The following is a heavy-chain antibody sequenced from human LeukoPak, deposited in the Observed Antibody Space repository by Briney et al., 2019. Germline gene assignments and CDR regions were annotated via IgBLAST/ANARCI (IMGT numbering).Heavy chain of an antibody. Sequence: GGSLRLSCAASGFTFDDYGMSWVRQAPGKGLEWVSGINWNGGSTGYADSVKGRFTISRDNAKNSLYLQMNSLRAEDTALYYCARDQVLLWLSWFDPWGQGTLVTVSS. J-gene: IGHJ5*02. D-gene: IGHD3-10*01. CDR3: ARDQVLLWLSWFDP. V-gene: IGHV3-20*04. CDR2: INWNGGST. CDR1: GFTFDDYG.